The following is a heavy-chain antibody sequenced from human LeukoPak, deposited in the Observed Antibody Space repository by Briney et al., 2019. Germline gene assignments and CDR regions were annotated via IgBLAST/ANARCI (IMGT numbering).Heavy chain of an antibody. CDR2: ISGSGGST. CDR1: GFTFSSYA. J-gene: IGHJ4*02. D-gene: IGHD3-10*01. Sequence: PGGSLRLSCAASGFTFSSYAMSWVRQAPGKGLEWVSAISGSGGSTYYADSVKGRFTISRDNSKNTLYLQMNSLRDEHTAVYYCAKGGVRGSGSYYRPFDYWGQGTLATVSS. CDR3: AKGGVRGSGSYYRPFDY. V-gene: IGHV3-23*01.